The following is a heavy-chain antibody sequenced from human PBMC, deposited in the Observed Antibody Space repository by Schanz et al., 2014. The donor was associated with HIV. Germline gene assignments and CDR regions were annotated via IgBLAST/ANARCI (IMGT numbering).Heavy chain of an antibody. Sequence: QVRLQQWGAGLLKPSETLSLTCAVYGGSFSGNVWSWIRQHPGKGLEWIGYIYYSGNTHYNPSLRGRLTISVDTSKNQFSLEVNSVTAADTAVYYCAREDVSNWSFDLWGRGTLVSVSS. CDR3: AREDVSNWSFDL. D-gene: IGHD3-10*02. J-gene: IGHJ2*01. CDR1: GGSFSGNV. CDR2: IYYSGNT. V-gene: IGHV4-34*01.